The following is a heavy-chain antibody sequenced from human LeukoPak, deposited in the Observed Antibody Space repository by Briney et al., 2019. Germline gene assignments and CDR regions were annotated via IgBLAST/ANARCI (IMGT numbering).Heavy chain of an antibody. CDR3: ARGAPFDY. CDR2: IYYTGSP. Sequence: SETLSLTCTVSGGSITYYYWSWIRQPPGKGLEWIGYIYYTGSPNYNPSLKSRVTISVDTSKNQVSLKLSSVTAADTAVYYCARGAPFDYWGQGTLVTVSS. V-gene: IGHV4-59*01. J-gene: IGHJ4*02. CDR1: GGSITYYY.